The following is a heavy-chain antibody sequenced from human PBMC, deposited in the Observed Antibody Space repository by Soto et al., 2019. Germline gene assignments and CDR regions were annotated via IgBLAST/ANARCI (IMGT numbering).Heavy chain of an antibody. V-gene: IGHV1-24*01. CDR1: GSSLSDLC. Sequence: ASVKVSCKVSGSSLSDLCIHWVRQAPGKGLEWMGGFDPDHGATVFTEKFQGRVTVTEDASTDRVFMELSRLRYEDTAVYYCTTHVSTSRGLKVWKFDLWGRGTLVTVSS. J-gene: IGHJ2*01. CDR2: FDPDHGAT. CDR3: TTHVSTSRGLKVWKFDL. D-gene: IGHD3-10*01.